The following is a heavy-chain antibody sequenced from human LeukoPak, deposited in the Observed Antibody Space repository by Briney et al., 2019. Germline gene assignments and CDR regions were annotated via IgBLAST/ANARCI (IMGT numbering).Heavy chain of an antibody. CDR2: IASDGSST. V-gene: IGHV3-74*01. Sequence: GGSLRLSCAASGFTFSSYWMDWVRQAPGKGLVWVSRIASDGSSTTYADSVKGRFSISRDNAKNTLYLQMNSLRIEDTAVYYCARGRPHGNDYWGQGTLVTVSS. CDR1: GFTFSSYW. D-gene: IGHD4-23*01. CDR3: ARGRPHGNDY. J-gene: IGHJ4*02.